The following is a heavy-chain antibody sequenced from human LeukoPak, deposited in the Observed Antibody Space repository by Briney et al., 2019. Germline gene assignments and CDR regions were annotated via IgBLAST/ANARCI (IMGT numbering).Heavy chain of an antibody. CDR1: GGSISSGSYY. V-gene: IGHV4-61*02. CDR2: IYTSGST. CDR3: VRDDYYSGTSGDY. J-gene: IGHJ4*02. Sequence: SQTLSLTCTVSGGSISSGSYYWSWIRQPAGKGLEWIGRIYTSGSTNYNPSLKSRVTISVDTSKNQFSLKLSSVTAADTAVYYSVRDDYYSGTSGDYWGQGTLVTVSS. D-gene: IGHD1-26*01.